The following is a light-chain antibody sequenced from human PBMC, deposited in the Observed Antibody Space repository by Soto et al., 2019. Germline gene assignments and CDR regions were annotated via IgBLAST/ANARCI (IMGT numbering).Light chain of an antibody. J-gene: IGKJ5*01. CDR1: QSISSNS. Sequence: EMVLTQSPGTLSLSPGERATLSCRASQSISSNSLAWYQQKPGQAPRLFIYGASTRATGIPDRFSGSGSGTEFTLTISSLQSEDFAVYYCQQRSNWPSITFGQGTRLEIK. CDR2: GAS. CDR3: QQRSNWPSIT. V-gene: IGKV3D-20*02.